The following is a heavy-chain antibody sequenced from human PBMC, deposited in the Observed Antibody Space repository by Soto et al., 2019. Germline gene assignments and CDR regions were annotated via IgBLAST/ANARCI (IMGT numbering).Heavy chain of an antibody. V-gene: IGHV3-11*01. CDR2: SSNRDRST. Sequence: QVQLVKSGGGLVKPGGSLRLSCAASGFIFSDYYMTWIRQAPGKGLEWLSCSSNRDRSTYYADSVKDRFVVSKDNAKNLVYLQMNSLRAEDTAVYFCARAWKIEKFGVISMSKGLYVWGQGTKVTVSS. D-gene: IGHD3-3*01. CDR1: GFIFSDYY. CDR3: ARAWKIEKFGVISMSKGLYV. J-gene: IGHJ6*02.